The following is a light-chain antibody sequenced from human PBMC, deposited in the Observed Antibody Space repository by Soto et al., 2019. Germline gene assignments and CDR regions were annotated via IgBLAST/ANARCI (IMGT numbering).Light chain of an antibody. Sequence: QSALTQPASVSGSPGQAITISCTGTSSDVGTYNLVSWYQQHPGKAPKLMIFEGSKRPPGVSNRFSGSKSGNTASLTISGLQAEDEADYYCCSYARSSTYVFGTGTKVPVL. CDR3: CSYARSSTYV. CDR2: EGS. J-gene: IGLJ1*01. CDR1: SSDVGTYNL. V-gene: IGLV2-23*01.